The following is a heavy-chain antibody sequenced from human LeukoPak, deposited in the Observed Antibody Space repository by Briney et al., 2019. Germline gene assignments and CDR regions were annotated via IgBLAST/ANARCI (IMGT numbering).Heavy chain of an antibody. V-gene: IGHV4-30-4*07. D-gene: IGHD4-17*01. CDR3: ARAWDVYGDYVGYYYLDV. CDR1: GGSISSGGYS. CDR2: IYYSGST. Sequence: SETLSLTCTVSGGSISSGGYSWSWMRQPPGKGLEWIGYIYYSGSTYYNPSLKSRVTISVDTSKNQFSLKLSSVTAADTAVYYCARAWDVYGDYVGYYYLDVWGKGTTVTVSS. J-gene: IGHJ6*03.